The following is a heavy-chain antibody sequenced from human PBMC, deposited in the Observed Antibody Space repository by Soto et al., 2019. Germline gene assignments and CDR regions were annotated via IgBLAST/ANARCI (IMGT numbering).Heavy chain of an antibody. D-gene: IGHD4-17*01. CDR1: GGSFSGYY. CDR3: ARGGPDTSHDYGDYHLSHYYYGMDV. J-gene: IGHJ6*02. CDR2: INHSGST. V-gene: IGHV4-34*01. Sequence: QVQLQQWGAGLLKPSETLSLTCAVYGGSFSGYYWSWIRQPPGKGLEWIGEINHSGSTNYNPSLKSRVTISVDTSKNQFSLKLGSVTAADTSVYYCARGGPDTSHDYGDYHLSHYYYGMDVWGQGTTVTVSS.